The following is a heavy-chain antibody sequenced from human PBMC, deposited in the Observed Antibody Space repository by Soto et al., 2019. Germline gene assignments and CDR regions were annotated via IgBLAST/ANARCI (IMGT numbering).Heavy chain of an antibody. V-gene: IGHV4-59*01. CDR3: ARGYYYYYGMDV. D-gene: IGHD1-20*01. CDR1: GGSISSYY. CDR2: IYYSGST. Sequence: SETLSLTCTVSGGSISSYYWSWIRQPPGKGLEWIGYIYYSGSTNYNPSLKSRVTISVDTSKNQFSLKLSSVTAADTAVYYCARGYYYYYGMDVWGQVTTVTVAS. J-gene: IGHJ6*02.